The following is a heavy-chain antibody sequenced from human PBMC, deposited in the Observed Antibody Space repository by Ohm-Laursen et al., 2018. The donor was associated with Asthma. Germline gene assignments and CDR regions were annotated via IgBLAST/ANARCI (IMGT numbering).Heavy chain of an antibody. CDR1: GFTFSSYA. CDR3: ARGYYYDKIGYLPTFYFDY. D-gene: IGHD3-22*01. Sequence: SLRLSCTASGFTFSSYAMSWVRQAPGKGLEWVSAISGSGGKKYYTDSVKGRFTISRGNSKNTVYLQMNSLSAEDTAVYYCARGYYYDKIGYLPTFYFDYWGQGALVTVSS. J-gene: IGHJ4*02. CDR2: ISGSGGKK. V-gene: IGHV3-23*01.